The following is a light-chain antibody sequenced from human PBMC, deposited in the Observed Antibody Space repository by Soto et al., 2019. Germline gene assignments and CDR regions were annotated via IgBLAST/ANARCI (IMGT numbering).Light chain of an antibody. CDR2: EVT. V-gene: IGLV2-8*01. J-gene: IGLJ1*01. CDR3: SSYTTSNTFYV. Sequence: QSVVSQPPSASGGPGQCLTRSCPGTSREVGGYNYVSWYQQYPGRAPKLMIYEVTKRPSGVPDRFSGSKSGNTASLTVSGLQAEDEADYYCSSYTTSNTFYVFGTGTKVTVL. CDR1: SREVGGYNY.